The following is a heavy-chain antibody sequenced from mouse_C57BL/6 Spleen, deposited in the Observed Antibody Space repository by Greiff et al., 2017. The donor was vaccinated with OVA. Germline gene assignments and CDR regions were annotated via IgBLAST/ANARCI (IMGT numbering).Heavy chain of an antibody. D-gene: IGHD2-5*01. Sequence: QVQLQQPGAELVKPGASVKLSCKASGYTFTSYWMHWVKQRPGQGLEWIGMIHPNSGSTNYNEKFKSKATLTVDKSSSTAYMQLSSLTSEDSAVYYCASPLYSKNYAMDYWGQGTSVTVSS. CDR1: GYTFTSYW. CDR3: ASPLYSKNYAMDY. V-gene: IGHV1-64*01. J-gene: IGHJ4*01. CDR2: IHPNSGST.